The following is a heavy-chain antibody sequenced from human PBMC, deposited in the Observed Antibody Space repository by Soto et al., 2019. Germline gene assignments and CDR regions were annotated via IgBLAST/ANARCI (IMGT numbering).Heavy chain of an antibody. CDR3: AAGSGWLIEY. CDR1: GFSISSYW. Sequence: EVQLVESGGGLVQPGVSLRLSCAASGFSISSYWMNWVRQAPGKGLEWVAIIRKDGGEKYYVDSVEGRFTISRDNAKNSLYLPMNRPSGEDTAVYYCAAGSGWLIEYWGRGTLVTVSS. V-gene: IGHV3-7*03. D-gene: IGHD6-19*01. CDR2: IRKDGGEK. J-gene: IGHJ4*02.